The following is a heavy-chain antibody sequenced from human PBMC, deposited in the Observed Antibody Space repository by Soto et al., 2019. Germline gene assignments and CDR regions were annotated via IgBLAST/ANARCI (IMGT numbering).Heavy chain of an antibody. J-gene: IGHJ4*02. CDR3: AKSVGATIGFDS. D-gene: IGHD1-26*01. V-gene: IGHV3-23*01. CDR1: GFAFSSYA. Sequence: EVQLLESGGGLVQPGGSLRLSCAASGFAFSSYAMSWVRQAPGKGLEWISAISGSGGSTWYADSVKGRFTFFRDNSKNTLYLQMNSLRAEDMAVYYCAKSVGATIGFDSWGQGTLVTVSS. CDR2: ISGSGGST.